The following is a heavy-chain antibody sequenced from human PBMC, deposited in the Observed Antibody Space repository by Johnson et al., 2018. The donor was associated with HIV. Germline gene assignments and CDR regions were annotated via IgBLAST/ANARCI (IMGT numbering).Heavy chain of an antibody. Sequence: VQLVESGGGLVQPGVSLRLSCTASGFTFSDYWMSWVRQAPGKGLEWVANIKQDGSEKYYVDSVKGRFTISRDNFRNTLDLQMNSLRAEDTAVYYCAKDLSGRGAIAVAGPPDAFDIWGQGTMVTVSS. V-gene: IGHV3-7*05. D-gene: IGHD6-19*01. CDR1: GFTFSDYW. CDR3: AKDLSGRGAIAVAGPPDAFDI. CDR2: IKQDGSEK. J-gene: IGHJ3*02.